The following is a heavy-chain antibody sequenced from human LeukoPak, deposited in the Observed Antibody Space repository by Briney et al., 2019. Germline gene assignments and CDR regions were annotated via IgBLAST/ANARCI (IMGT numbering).Heavy chain of an antibody. J-gene: IGHJ4*02. CDR3: ARDLSDILTGYGY. CDR2: INPNSGGT. CDR1: GYTFTGYY. V-gene: IGHV1-2*02. Sequence: ASVKVSCKASGYTFTGYYMHWVRQAPGQGLEWMGWINPNSGGTNYAQKFQGRVTMTRDTSISTAYMELSRLRSDDTAVYYCARDLSDILTGYGYWGQGTLSPSPQ. D-gene: IGHD3-9*01.